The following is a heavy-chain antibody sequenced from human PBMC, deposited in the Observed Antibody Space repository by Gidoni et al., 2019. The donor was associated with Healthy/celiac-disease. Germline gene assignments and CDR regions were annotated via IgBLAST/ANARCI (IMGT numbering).Heavy chain of an antibody. Sequence: EWVAVISYDGSNKYYADSVKGRFTISRDNSKNTLYLQMNSLRAEDTAVYYCAMISSFDGGVDYWGQGTLVTVSS. D-gene: IGHD2-15*01. CDR3: AMISSFDGGVDY. J-gene: IGHJ4*02. V-gene: IGHV3-30*03. CDR2: ISYDGSNK.